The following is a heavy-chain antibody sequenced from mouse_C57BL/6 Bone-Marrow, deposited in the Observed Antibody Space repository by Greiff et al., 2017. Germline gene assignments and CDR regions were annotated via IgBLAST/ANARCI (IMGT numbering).Heavy chain of an antibody. CDR2: INPNNGGT. V-gene: IGHV1-26*01. CDR3: ASHYGNYVGYAKDY. J-gene: IGHJ4*01. Sequence: VQLQQSGPELVKPGASVKISCKASGYTFTDYYMNWVKQSHGKSLEWIGDINPNNGGTSDNQKFKGKATLTVDKSSSTAYMELRSLTSEDSAVYYCASHYGNYVGYAKDYWGQGTSVTVSS. CDR1: GYTFTDYY. D-gene: IGHD2-1*01.